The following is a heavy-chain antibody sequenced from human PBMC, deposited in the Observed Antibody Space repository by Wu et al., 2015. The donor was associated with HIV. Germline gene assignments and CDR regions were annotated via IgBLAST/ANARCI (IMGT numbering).Heavy chain of an antibody. CDR1: GYSFTQYY. Sequence: QVQLVQSGAEVTKPGSSVRVSCKTSGYSFTQYYIHWVRQAPGQGLEWMGLINPNGGDTNYAQSFQDRVTMTRDVSTRTVYMELSTLRSEDTALYYCAKVAHTSSWYFIDYWGQGTQVTVSS. CDR2: INPNGGDT. V-gene: IGHV1-46*03. D-gene: IGHD2-15*01. J-gene: IGHJ4*02. CDR3: AKVAHTSSWYFIDY.